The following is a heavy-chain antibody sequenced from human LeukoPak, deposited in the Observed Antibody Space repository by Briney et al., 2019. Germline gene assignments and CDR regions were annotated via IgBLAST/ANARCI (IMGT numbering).Heavy chain of an antibody. CDR3: AKAGRGYSYGYFGYMDV. Sequence: SETLSLTCAVYGGSFSGYYWSWIRQPPGKGLEWIGEINHSGSTNYNPSLKSRVTISVDTSKNQFSLKLSSVTAADTAVYYCAKAGRGYSYGYFGYMDVWGKGTTVTVSS. CDR1: GGSFSGYY. CDR2: INHSGST. V-gene: IGHV4-34*01. D-gene: IGHD5-18*01. J-gene: IGHJ6*03.